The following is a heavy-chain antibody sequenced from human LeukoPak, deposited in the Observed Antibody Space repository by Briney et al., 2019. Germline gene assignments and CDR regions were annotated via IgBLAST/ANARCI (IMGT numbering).Heavy chain of an antibody. CDR1: GFNFSSYE. CDR2: ISIGGTNK. D-gene: IGHD1/OR15-1a*01. V-gene: IGHV3-48*03. J-gene: IGHJ4*02. CDR3: ARAWNIHFDH. Sequence: GGSLRLSCAASGFNFSSYEMNWVRQAPGKGLELVAYISIGGTNKYYADSVRGRFTISRDNAKNSLYLQMNSLRAEDTAVYYCARAWNIHFDHWGQGTLVTVSS.